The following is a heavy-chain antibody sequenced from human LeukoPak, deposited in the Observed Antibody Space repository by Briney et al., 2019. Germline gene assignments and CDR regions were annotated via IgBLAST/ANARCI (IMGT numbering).Heavy chain of an antibody. V-gene: IGHV3-21*04. D-gene: IGHD5-18*01. J-gene: IGHJ4*01. CDR3: ASRPGYSYAFDQ. CDR2: ISSSSSYI. Sequence: GGSLRLSCAASGFTFSSYSMNWVRQAPGKGLEWVSSISSSSSYIYYADSVKGRFTISRDNANNSMHLQMSGLRAEDTAVYYCASRPGYSYAFDQWGHGSLVTVSS. CDR1: GFTFSSYS.